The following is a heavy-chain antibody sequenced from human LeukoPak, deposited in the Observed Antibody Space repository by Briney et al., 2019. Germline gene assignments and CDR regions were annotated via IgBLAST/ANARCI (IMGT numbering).Heavy chain of an antibody. V-gene: IGHV4-59*08. J-gene: IGHJ4*02. CDR3: ASYTGYFDY. D-gene: IGHD2-2*02. CDR1: GGSISSYY. Sequence: SETLSLTCTVSGGSISSYYWSWIRQPPGKGLEWIGYIYYSGSTNYNPSLKSRVTMSVDTSKNQFSLKLSSVTAADTAVYYCASYTGYFDYWGQGTLVTVSS. CDR2: IYYSGST.